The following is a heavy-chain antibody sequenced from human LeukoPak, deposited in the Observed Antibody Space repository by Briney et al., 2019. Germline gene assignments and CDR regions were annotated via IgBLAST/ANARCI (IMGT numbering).Heavy chain of an antibody. CDR3: ARHAKLLWSRIGVDY. D-gene: IGHD3-10*01. CDR2: IYTSGST. V-gene: IGHV4-4*07. Sequence: SETLSLTCTVSGGSISSYYWSWIRQPAGKGLEWIGRIYTSGSTNYNPSLKSRVTMSVDTSKNQFSLKLSSVTAADTAVYYCARHAKLLWSRIGVDYWGQGTLVTVSS. CDR1: GGSISSYY. J-gene: IGHJ4*02.